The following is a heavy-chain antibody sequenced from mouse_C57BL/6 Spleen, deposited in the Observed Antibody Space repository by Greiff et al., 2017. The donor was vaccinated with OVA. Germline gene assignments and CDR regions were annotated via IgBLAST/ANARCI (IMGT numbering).Heavy chain of an antibody. J-gene: IGHJ3*01. CDR2: IYPGNSDT. CDR3: TRFGDYDGGAWFAY. CDR1: GYTFTSYW. Sequence: VQLQQSGTVLARPGASVKMSCKTSGYTFTSYWMHWVKQRPGQGLEWIGAIYPGNSDTSYNQKFKGKAKLTAVTSASTAYMELSSLTNEDSAVYYCTRFGDYDGGAWFAYWGQGTLVTVSA. V-gene: IGHV1-5*01. D-gene: IGHD2-4*01.